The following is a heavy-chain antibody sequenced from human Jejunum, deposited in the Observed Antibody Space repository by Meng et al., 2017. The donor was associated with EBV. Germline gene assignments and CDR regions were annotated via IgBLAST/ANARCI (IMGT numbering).Heavy chain of an antibody. D-gene: IGHD3-22*01. CDR1: GGSVSRVRYY. CDR3: ARESYSDSSGYYSLDY. J-gene: IGHJ4*02. CDR2: IYSSGSA. V-gene: IGHV4-61*01. Sequence: VQLQGSGPGLVKPSENLPLTGAVSGGSVSRVRYYWSWIRQPPGKGLEWIGDIYSSGSASYNPYLKSRVTISVDKSKNQFALKLSSVTAADTAVYYCARESYSDSSGYYSLDYWGQGSLVTVSS.